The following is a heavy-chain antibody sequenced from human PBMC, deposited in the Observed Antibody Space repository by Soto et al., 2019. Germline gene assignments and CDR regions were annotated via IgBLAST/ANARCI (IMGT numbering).Heavy chain of an antibody. D-gene: IGHD1-26*01. J-gene: IGHJ3*02. V-gene: IGHV1-69*01. Sequence: QVQLVQSGAEVTKPGSSVKVSCKASGGTFSSYAISWVRQAPGQGLEWMGGIIPILGSANYAQKFQDRVTITADESTTTTYMELSSLRSEDAAVYYCASRERVDAFDIWGQGTMVTVSS. CDR2: IIPILGSA. CDR1: GGTFSSYA. CDR3: ASRERVDAFDI.